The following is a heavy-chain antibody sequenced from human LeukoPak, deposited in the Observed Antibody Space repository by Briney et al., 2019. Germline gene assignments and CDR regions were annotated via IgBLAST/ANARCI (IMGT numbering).Heavy chain of an antibody. D-gene: IGHD4-17*01. J-gene: IGHJ6*02. V-gene: IGHV3-23*01. Sequence: GGSLRLSCAASGSTFSSYAMSWVRQAPGKGLEWVSAISGSGGSTYYADSVKGRFTISRDNSKNTLYLQMNSLRAEDTAVYYCAKEGDYGDYVPGDYYYGMDVWGQGTTVTVSS. CDR3: AKEGDYGDYVPGDYYYGMDV. CDR2: ISGSGGST. CDR1: GSTFSSYA.